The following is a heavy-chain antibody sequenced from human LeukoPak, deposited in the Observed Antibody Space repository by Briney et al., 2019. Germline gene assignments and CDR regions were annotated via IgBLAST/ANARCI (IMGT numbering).Heavy chain of an antibody. J-gene: IGHJ4*02. D-gene: IGHD6-19*01. CDR3: APSSGYSSGWVFDY. CDR2: IIPILGIA. CDR1: GGTFSSYA. V-gene: IGHV1-69*04. Sequence: SVKVSCKASGGTFSSYAISWVRQAPGRGLEWMGRIIPILGIANYAQKFQGRVTMTRDTSISTAYMELSRLRSDDTAVYYCAPSSGYSSGWVFDYWGQGTLVTVSS.